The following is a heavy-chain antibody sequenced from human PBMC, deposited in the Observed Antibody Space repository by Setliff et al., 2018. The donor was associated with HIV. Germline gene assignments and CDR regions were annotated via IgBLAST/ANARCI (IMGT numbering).Heavy chain of an antibody. CDR1: GYSISSGYY. V-gene: IGHV4-38-2*02. CDR2: IYHSGST. CDR3: ARRKSYYYGMDV. Sequence: SETLSLTCTVSGYSISSGYYWGWIRQPPGKGLEWIGSIYHSGSTYYNPSLKSRVTISVDTSKNQFSLKLSSVTAADTAVYYCARRKSYYYGMDVWGQGTTVTVSS. J-gene: IGHJ6*02.